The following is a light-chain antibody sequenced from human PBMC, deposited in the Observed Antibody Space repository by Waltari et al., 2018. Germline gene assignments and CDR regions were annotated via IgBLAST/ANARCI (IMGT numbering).Light chain of an antibody. Sequence: EIVLTQSPATLSLSPGERATLSCRANQSVSSSYLAWYQQKPGQAPRLLIYGASSRATGIPDRFSGSGSGTDFTLTISRLEPEDFAVYYCQQYGSSPRTFGGGTKVEIK. J-gene: IGKJ4*01. CDR1: QSVSSSY. V-gene: IGKV3-20*01. CDR2: GAS. CDR3: QQYGSSPRT.